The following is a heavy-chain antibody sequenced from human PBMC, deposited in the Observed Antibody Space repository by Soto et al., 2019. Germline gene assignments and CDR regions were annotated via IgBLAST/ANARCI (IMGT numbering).Heavy chain of an antibody. Sequence: GASVKVSCKASGGTFSSYAISWVRQAPGQGHERMGGIIPIFGTANYAQKYQGRVTITADESTSTAYMELSSLRSEDTAVYYCARDLWFGELVAQNSYYYYGMDVWGQGTTVTVSS. D-gene: IGHD3-10*01. CDR3: ARDLWFGELVAQNSYYYYGMDV. CDR1: GGTFSSYA. CDR2: IIPIFGTA. J-gene: IGHJ6*02. V-gene: IGHV1-69*13.